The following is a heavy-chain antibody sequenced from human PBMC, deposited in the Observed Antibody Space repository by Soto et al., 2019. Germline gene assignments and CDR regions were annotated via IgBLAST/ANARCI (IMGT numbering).Heavy chain of an antibody. CDR3: ASHSVGATAIDY. Sequence: GGSLRLSCAASGFTFSSYSMNWVRQAPGKGLEWVSSISSSSSYIYYADSVKGRFTISRDNAKNSLYLQMNSLRAEDTAVYYCASHSVGATAIDYWGQGTLVTVSS. J-gene: IGHJ4*02. D-gene: IGHD1-26*01. CDR2: ISSSSSYI. V-gene: IGHV3-21*01. CDR1: GFTFSSYS.